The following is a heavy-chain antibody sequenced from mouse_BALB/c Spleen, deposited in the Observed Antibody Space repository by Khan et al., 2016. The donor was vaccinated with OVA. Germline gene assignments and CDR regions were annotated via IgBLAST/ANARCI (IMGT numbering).Heavy chain of an antibody. V-gene: IGHV1-20*02. J-gene: IGHJ2*01. CDR2: INPHIGET. D-gene: IGHD1-1*01. Sequence: VQLQQSGPELVKPGASVKISCKASGYSFTGYFMSWVMQSHGKSLEWIGRINPHIGETLYNQKFKGEATLTVDESSSTAHMELRSLASEDSAVYYCTRIYGSDFDYWGQGTPLTVSS. CDR1: GYSFTGYF. CDR3: TRIYGSDFDY.